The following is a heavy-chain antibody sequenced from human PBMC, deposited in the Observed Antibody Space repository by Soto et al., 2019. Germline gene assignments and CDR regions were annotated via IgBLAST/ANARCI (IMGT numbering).Heavy chain of an antibody. CDR3: ARSLPYYYETSGYYLGNI. D-gene: IGHD3-22*01. V-gene: IGHV1-69*01. Sequence: QVQLVQSGAEVKKPGSSVKVSCKASGGTFSSYAFSWVRQAPGQGLEWMGGIIPMFDTANYAQKFQDRVTISADESTSTAYMELSSLTSEDTAVYYCARSLPYYYETSGYYLGNIWGQGTLVTVSS. J-gene: IGHJ4*02. CDR1: GGTFSSYA. CDR2: IIPMFDTA.